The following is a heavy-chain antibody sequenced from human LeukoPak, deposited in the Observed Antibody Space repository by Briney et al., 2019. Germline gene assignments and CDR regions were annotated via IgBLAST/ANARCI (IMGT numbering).Heavy chain of an antibody. J-gene: IGHJ4*02. D-gene: IGHD6-6*01. V-gene: IGHV4-34*01. Sequence: SETLSLTCAVYGGSFSGYYWSWIRQPPGKGLEWIGEINHSGSTYYNPSLKSRVTISVDTSKNQFSLKLSSVTAADTAVYYCARDKYSSSSFDYWGQGTLVTVSS. CDR2: INHSGST. CDR1: GGSFSGYY. CDR3: ARDKYSSSSFDY.